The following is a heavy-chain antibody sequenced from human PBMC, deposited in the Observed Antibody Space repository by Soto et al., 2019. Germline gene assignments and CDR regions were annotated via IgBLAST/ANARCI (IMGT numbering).Heavy chain of an antibody. D-gene: IGHD3-3*01. V-gene: IGHV3-30-3*01. CDR2: ISYDGSNK. CDR1: GFTFSSYA. CDR3: ARVGYDFCFDY. J-gene: IGHJ4*02. Sequence: QVQLVESGGGVVQPGRSLRLSCAASGFTFSSYAMHWVRQAPGKGLEWVAVISYDGSNKYYADSVKGRFTISRDNSKNTLYRQMNSLRAEDTAVYYGARVGYDFCFDYWGQGTLVTVSS.